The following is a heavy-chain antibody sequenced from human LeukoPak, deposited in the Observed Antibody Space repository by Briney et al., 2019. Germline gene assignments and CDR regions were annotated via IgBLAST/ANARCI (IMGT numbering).Heavy chain of an antibody. CDR3: ARPLDYYGSGSNEAFDY. CDR2: INHSGST. CDR1: GGSFSGYY. V-gene: IGHV4-34*01. D-gene: IGHD3-10*01. Sequence: SETLSLTCAVYGGSFSGYYWSWIRQPPGKGLEWIGEINHSGSTNCNPSLKSRVTISVDTSKNQFSLKLSSVTAADTAVYYCARPLDYYGSGSNEAFDYWGQGTLVTVSS. J-gene: IGHJ4*02.